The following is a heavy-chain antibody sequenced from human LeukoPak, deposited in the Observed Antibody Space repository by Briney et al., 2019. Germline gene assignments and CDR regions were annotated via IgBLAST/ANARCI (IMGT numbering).Heavy chain of an antibody. Sequence: GGSLRLSCAASRFTFSHYWMTWVRQAPGKGVEWVANINQDASDKHYADSVKGRFTISRDNAKNSLYLQMNSLRVEDTAVYYCLGGVAADYWGRGTLVTVSS. CDR1: RFTFSHYW. CDR2: INQDASDK. CDR3: LGGVAADY. V-gene: IGHV3-7*01. D-gene: IGHD3-16*01. J-gene: IGHJ4*02.